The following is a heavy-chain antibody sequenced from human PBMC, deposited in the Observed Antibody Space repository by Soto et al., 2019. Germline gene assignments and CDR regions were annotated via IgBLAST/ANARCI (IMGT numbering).Heavy chain of an antibody. Sequence: SETLSLTCTVSGGSISSSSYYWGWVRQPPGKGLEWIGSIYYSGSTYYNPSRKSRVTISVDTSKNQFSLKLSSVTAADTAVYYCAGYFSSTYDVLAGYYEEDYFYGMDVWGQGTMVTFSS. D-gene: IGHD3-9*01. CDR3: AGYFSSTYDVLAGYYEEDYFYGMDV. CDR1: GGSISSSSYY. J-gene: IGHJ6*02. CDR2: IYYSGST. V-gene: IGHV4-39*01.